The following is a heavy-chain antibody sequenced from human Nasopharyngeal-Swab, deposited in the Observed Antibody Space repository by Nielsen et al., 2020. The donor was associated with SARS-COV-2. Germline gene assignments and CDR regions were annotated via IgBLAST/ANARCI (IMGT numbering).Heavy chain of an antibody. V-gene: IGHV3-7*01. CDR3: ARVFGWELLRDGFDY. J-gene: IGHJ4*02. CDR2: IKQDGSEK. D-gene: IGHD1-26*01. Sequence: GESLKISCAASGFTFSRYWMSWVRPAPGKGLEWVANIKQDGSEKYYVDSVKGRFTISRDNAKNSLYLQMNSLRAEDTAVYYCARVFGWELLRDGFDYWGQGTLVTVSS. CDR1: GFTFSRYW.